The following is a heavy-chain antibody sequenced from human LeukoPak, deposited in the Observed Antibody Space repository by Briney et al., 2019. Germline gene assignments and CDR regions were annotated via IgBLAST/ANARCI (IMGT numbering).Heavy chain of an antibody. V-gene: IGHV4-61*02. CDR2: MYTSGST. J-gene: IGHJ4*02. D-gene: IGHD3-22*01. Sequence: SETLSLTCTVSGGSISSGSYYWSWIWQPAGKGLEWIGRMYTSGSTKYNPSLKRRVTISVDTSKNQFSLKLSSVTAADTAVYYCARVHYDSSGYYESVHFDYCGQGTLVTVSS. CDR3: ARVHYDSSGYYESVHFDY. CDR1: GGSISSGSYY.